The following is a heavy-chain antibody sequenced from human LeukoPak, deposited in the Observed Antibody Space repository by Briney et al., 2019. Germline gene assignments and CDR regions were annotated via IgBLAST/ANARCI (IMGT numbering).Heavy chain of an antibody. CDR3: THRPHILTGCGY. CDR1: GFSLSTSGVG. D-gene: IGHD3-9*01. J-gene: IGHJ4*02. Sequence: SGPTLVKPTQTLTLTCTFSGFSLSTSGVGVAWIRQPPGKALEWLALIYWDDDKRYSPSLKSRLTITKDTSKNQVVLTMTNMDPVDTATYYCTHRPHILTGCGYWGQGTLVTVSS. CDR2: IYWDDDK. V-gene: IGHV2-5*02.